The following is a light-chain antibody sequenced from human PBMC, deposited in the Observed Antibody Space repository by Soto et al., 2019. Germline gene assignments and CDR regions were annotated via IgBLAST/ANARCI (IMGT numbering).Light chain of an antibody. Sequence: AIQLTQSPSSLSASVGDSVTITCRATQDISNTLAWYQHKPGRGPTLLFFDASTLESGVPSRFTGSGSGTHFTLTISSLQPEDFATYICQQCKGYPITFGQGTRVEV. V-gene: IGKV1-13*02. CDR2: DAS. CDR3: QQCKGYPIT. CDR1: QDISNT. J-gene: IGKJ5*01.